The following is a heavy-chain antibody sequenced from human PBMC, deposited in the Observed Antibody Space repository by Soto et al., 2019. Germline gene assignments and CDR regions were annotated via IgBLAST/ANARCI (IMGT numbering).Heavy chain of an antibody. Sequence: QVQLVESGGGVVQPGRSLRLSCAASGFKFTTSGMHWVRQAPGKGLECVAMIWDDESKIQYSDSVKGRFIISRDNSNSTLYLQMSSLRAEDTAVYYCARGREGVYGDYFRSYFDYWGQGVRVTVSS. D-gene: IGHD4-17*01. V-gene: IGHV3-33*01. CDR1: GFKFTTSG. CDR3: ARGREGVYGDYFRSYFDY. CDR2: IWDDESKI. J-gene: IGHJ4*02.